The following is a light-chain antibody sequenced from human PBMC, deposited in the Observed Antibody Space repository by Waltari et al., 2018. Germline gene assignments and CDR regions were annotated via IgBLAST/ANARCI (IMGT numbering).Light chain of an antibody. J-gene: IGKJ1*01. V-gene: IGKV4-1*01. Sequence: DIVMTQSPDSLAVSLGERAAIHCKSSQSVFSTANKKNFLAWYQPKPGQPPKLLISWASTRESGVPDRFSGSGSGTDFTLTISSLQAEDVAVYYCQQYYTSLWTFGQGTKGESK. CDR1: QSVFSTANKKNF. CDR2: WAS. CDR3: QQYYTSLWT.